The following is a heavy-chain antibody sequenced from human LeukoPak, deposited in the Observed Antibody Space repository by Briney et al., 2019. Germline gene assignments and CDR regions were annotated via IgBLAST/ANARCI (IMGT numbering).Heavy chain of an antibody. D-gene: IGHD6-6*01. V-gene: IGHV4-34*01. CDR3: AREYSSSSHWYFDL. CDR2: INHSGST. J-gene: IGHJ2*01. Sequence: PSETLSLTCAVYGGSFSGYYWSWIRQPPGKGLERIGEINHSGSTNYNPSLKSRVTISVDTSKNQFSLKLSSVTAADTAVYYCAREYSSSSHWYFDLWGRGTLVTVSS. CDR1: GGSFSGYY.